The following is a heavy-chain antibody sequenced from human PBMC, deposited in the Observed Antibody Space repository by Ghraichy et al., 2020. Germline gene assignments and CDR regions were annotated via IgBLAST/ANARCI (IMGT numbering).Heavy chain of an antibody. V-gene: IGHV3-21*01. CDR2: ISSSSSYI. Sequence: GGSLRLSCAASGFTFSSYSMNWVRQAPGKGLEWVSSISSSSSYIYYADSVKGRFTISRDNAKNSLYLQMNSLRAEDTAVDYCARVSRGGPIDYWGQGTLVTVSS. J-gene: IGHJ4*02. CDR1: GFTFSSYS. CDR3: ARVSRGGPIDY. D-gene: IGHD2-15*01.